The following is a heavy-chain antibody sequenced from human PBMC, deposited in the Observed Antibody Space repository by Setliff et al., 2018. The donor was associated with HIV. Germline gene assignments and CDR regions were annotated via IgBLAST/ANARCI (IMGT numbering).Heavy chain of an antibody. CDR1: GFTFNNYA. CDR3: AKVLLFGVDVFDI. J-gene: IGHJ3*02. V-gene: IGHV3-23*01. D-gene: IGHD3-10*02. CDR2: VGAVGSTK. Sequence: PGGSLRLSCAASGFTFNNYAMGWVRQAPGKGLEWVSTVGAVGSTKFSAESVKGRFTISKDNSKNTLYLQMTSLRDEDTAVYYCAKVLLFGVDVFDIWGQGTMVTVSS.